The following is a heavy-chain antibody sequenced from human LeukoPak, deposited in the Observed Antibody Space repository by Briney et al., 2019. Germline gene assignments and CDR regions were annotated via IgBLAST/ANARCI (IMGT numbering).Heavy chain of an antibody. Sequence: PSETLSLTCAVYGGSFSGYYWSWNRQPPGKGLEWIGEINHSGSTNYNPSLKSRVTISVDTSKNQFSLKLSSVTAADTAVYYCARAGIGYSYGYYFDYWGQGTLVTVSS. CDR3: ARAGIGYSYGYYFDY. D-gene: IGHD5-18*01. J-gene: IGHJ4*02. CDR1: GGSFSGYY. V-gene: IGHV4-34*01. CDR2: INHSGST.